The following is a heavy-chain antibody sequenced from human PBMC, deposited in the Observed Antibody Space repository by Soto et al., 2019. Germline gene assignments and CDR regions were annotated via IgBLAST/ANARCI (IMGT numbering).Heavy chain of an antibody. CDR2: IIPIFGTA. CDR1: GGTFSSYA. Sequence: QVQLVQSGAEVKKPGSSVKVSCKASGGTFSSYAISWVRQAPGQVLEWMGGIIPIFGTANYVQKFQGRVTITADESTRTAYMELSSLRSEDMSVYYWASGGHSGYGARYWGQGNLVTVSS. J-gene: IGHJ4*02. D-gene: IGHD5-12*01. V-gene: IGHV1-69*01. CDR3: ASGGHSGYGARY.